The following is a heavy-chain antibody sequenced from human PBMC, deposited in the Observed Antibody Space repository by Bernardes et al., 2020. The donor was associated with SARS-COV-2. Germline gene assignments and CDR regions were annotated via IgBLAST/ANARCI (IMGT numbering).Heavy chain of an antibody. CDR2: IHYSGNP. D-gene: IGHD3-10*01. CDR1: GGSVTSYS. J-gene: IGHJ4*02. CDR3: ARHVPRGSATDYNFEYYFDN. V-gene: IGHV4-59*08. Sequence: SETLSLTCTVSGGSVTSYSWSWIRQPPGKGLEWIGHIHYSGNPNLNSSLKGRVTISLDTSTNQFSLKLYSVTAADTAVYYCARHVPRGSATDYNFEYYFDNWGQGTLVTVSS.